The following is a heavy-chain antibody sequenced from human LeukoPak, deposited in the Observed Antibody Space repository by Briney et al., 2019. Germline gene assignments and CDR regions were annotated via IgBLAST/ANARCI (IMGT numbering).Heavy chain of an antibody. D-gene: IGHD3-3*01. V-gene: IGHV4-59*01. Sequence: SETLSLTCTVSGGSISSYYWSWIRQPPGKGLEWIGYIYYSGSTNYNPSLKSRVTISVDTSKNQFSLKLSSVTAADTAVYYCARAPTIFGVVDYYYYGMDVWGQGTTVTVSS. J-gene: IGHJ6*02. CDR1: GGSISSYY. CDR2: IYYSGST. CDR3: ARAPTIFGVVDYYYYGMDV.